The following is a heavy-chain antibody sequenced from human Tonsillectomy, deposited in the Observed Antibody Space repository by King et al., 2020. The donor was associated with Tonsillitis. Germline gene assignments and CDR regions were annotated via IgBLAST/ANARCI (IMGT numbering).Heavy chain of an antibody. V-gene: IGHV3-11*01. Sequence: VQLVESGGGLVKPGGSLRLSCAASGITFSDYYMSWIRQAPGKGLEWLSYISSSGSTVYYADSVKGRFTISRDNAKNSLYLQMISLRAADTAVYYCARDHSSWGDYYFGMDVCGQGTTVTVSS. D-gene: IGHD6-13*01. CDR2: ISSSGSTV. CDR1: GITFSDYY. J-gene: IGHJ6*02. CDR3: ARDHSSWGDYYFGMDV.